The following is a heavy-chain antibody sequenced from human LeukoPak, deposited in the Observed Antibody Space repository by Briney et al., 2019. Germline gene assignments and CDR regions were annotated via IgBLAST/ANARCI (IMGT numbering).Heavy chain of an antibody. CDR2: ISSSSSYI. CDR3: AKDKRYFDWFIDY. Sequence: GGSLRLSCAASGFTFSNYGMNWVRQAPGKGLEWVSSISSSSSYIYYADSVKGRFTISRDNAKNSLYLEMNSLRAEDTAVYYCAKDKRYFDWFIDYWGQGTLVTVSS. CDR1: GFTFSNYG. J-gene: IGHJ4*02. V-gene: IGHV3-21*01. D-gene: IGHD3-9*01.